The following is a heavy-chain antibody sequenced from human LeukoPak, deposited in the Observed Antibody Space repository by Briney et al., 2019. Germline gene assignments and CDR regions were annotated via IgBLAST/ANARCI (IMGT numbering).Heavy chain of an antibody. CDR2: ISYDGSNK. D-gene: IGHD2-15*01. Sequence: GGSLRLSCAASGFTFSSYAMHWVRQAPGKGVEWVVVISYDGSNKYYADSVKGRFTISRDNSKNTLYLQMNSLRAEDTAVYYCARRQDPYYYYGMDVWGQGTTVTVSS. J-gene: IGHJ6*02. V-gene: IGHV3-30*04. CDR1: GFTFSSYA. CDR3: ARRQDPYYYYGMDV.